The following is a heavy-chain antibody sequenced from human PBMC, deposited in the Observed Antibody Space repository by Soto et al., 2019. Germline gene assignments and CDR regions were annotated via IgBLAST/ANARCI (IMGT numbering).Heavy chain of an antibody. CDR2: IIPLFGTP. Sequence: QVLLMQSGAEVKKPGSSVKVSCTSSGGPFSSYGISWVRQVPGQGLEWLGGIIPLFGTPSYARKFQDRLTISADESTTTAYMELSSLTSEDTAMYFCARDGTIQMANFDFWCQGTLVTVSS. J-gene: IGHJ4*02. CDR3: ARDGTIQMANFDF. V-gene: IGHV1-69*01. D-gene: IGHD1-1*01. CDR1: GGPFSSYG.